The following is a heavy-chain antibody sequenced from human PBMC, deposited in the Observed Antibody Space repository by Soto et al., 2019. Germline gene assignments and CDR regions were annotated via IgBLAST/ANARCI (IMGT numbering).Heavy chain of an antibody. V-gene: IGHV2-5*02. D-gene: IGHD2-15*01. Sequence: SGPTLVNPTQTLTLTCTFSGFSLSTSGVGVGWIRQPPGKALEWLALIYWDDDKRYSPSLKSRLTITKDTSKNQVVLTMTNMDPVDTATYYCAHSPYCSGGSCSPYFDYWGQGTLVTVSS. CDR2: IYWDDDK. CDR3: AHSPYCSGGSCSPYFDY. J-gene: IGHJ4*02. CDR1: GFSLSTSGVG.